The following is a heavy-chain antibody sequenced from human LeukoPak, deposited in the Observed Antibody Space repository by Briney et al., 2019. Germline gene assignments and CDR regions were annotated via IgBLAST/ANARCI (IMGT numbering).Heavy chain of an antibody. CDR1: GFTFRSYA. Sequence: GGSLRLSCAASGFTFRSYAMNWVRQAPGKGLEWVSAISGSGSATYYADSVKGRFTISRDNSKNTLYLQMNSLRAEDTAVYYCAKGTPSYCSGGSCYSDYFDYWGQGALVTVSS. V-gene: IGHV3-23*01. CDR2: ISGSGSAT. J-gene: IGHJ4*02. CDR3: AKGTPSYCSGGSCYSDYFDY. D-gene: IGHD2-15*01.